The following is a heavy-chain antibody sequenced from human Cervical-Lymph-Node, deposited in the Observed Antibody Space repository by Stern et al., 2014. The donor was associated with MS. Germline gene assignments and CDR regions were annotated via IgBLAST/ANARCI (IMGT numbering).Heavy chain of an antibody. CDR3: ATDHPDIVVVPAAMNS. CDR1: GGTFSADI. D-gene: IGHD2-2*01. CDR2: IIPMVDTA. J-gene: IGHJ4*02. V-gene: IGHV1-69*08. Sequence: QMQLVQSGAEVKKPGSSVKVSCKASGGTFSADIFSWVRQAPGQGLEWMGRIIPMVDTADYAQKFQGRVTITADKSTDTAYMELSSLRSEDTAVYYCATDHPDIVVVPAAMNSWGQGTLVTVSP.